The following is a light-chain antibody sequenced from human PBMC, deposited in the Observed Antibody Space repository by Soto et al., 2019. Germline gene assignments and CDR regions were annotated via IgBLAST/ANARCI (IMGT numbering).Light chain of an antibody. CDR3: GTWDTRLSVVV. CDR2: DTN. CDR1: GSNNGKND. V-gene: IGLV1-51*01. Sequence: QSVLTQPPSVSAAPGQKVTISCSGSGSNNGKNDVSWYLQLPGPAPKLPNYDTNKRPSGIPDRFSGSKSGTSATLGITGVETGDEADYFCGTWDTRLSVVVFGGGTKVTVL. J-gene: IGLJ2*01.